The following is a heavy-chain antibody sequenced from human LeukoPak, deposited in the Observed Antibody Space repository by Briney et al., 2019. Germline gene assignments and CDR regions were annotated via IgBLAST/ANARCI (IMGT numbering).Heavy chain of an antibody. CDR3: ARGLGIWFGYYGMDV. CDR1: GGSISSSSYY. D-gene: IGHD3-10*01. Sequence: PSETLSLTCTVSGGSISSSSYYWGWIRQPPGKGLEWIGSIYYSGSTYYNPSLKSRVAISVDTSKNQFSLKLSSVTAADTAVYYCARGLGIWFGYYGMDVWGQGTTVTVSS. CDR2: IYYSGST. V-gene: IGHV4-39*01. J-gene: IGHJ6*02.